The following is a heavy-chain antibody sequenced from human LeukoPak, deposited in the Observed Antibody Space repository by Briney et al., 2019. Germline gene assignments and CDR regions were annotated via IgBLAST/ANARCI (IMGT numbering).Heavy chain of an antibody. V-gene: IGHV1-69*05. CDR2: MIPIFNRT. D-gene: IGHD2-21*02. J-gene: IGHJ3*01. CDR3: GRVDPFYSDGSGGDLT. CDR1: GGTCRSYA. Sequence: SVKVSCKASGGTCRSYAINWVRHAPGQGLEWMGRMIPIFNRTNYAQNFQGRVTITTDESTSTAYMELSSLRSNDSAIYYCGRVDPFYSDGSGGDLTWAEGTLVTVFS.